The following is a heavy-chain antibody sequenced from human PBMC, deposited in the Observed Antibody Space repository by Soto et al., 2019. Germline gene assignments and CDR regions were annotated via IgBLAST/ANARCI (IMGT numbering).Heavy chain of an antibody. V-gene: IGHV3-66*01. D-gene: IGHD1-26*01. CDR2: IYSGGST. J-gene: IGHJ4*02. CDR3: ARETVGAGFDY. Sequence: GGSLRLSCAASGFTVSSNYMSWVRQAPGKGLEWVSVIYSGGSTYYADSVKGRFTISRDNSKNTLYLQMNSLRAEDTAVYYCARETVGAGFDYWGQGTPVTVSS. CDR1: GFTVSSNY.